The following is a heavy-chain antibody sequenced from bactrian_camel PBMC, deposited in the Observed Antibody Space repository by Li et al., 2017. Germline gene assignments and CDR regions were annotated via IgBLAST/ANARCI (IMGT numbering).Heavy chain of an antibody. CDR1: GATIASNC. J-gene: IGHJ4*01. Sequence: QLVESGGGSVQAGGSLKLSCTTSGATIASNCMAWFRQIPDKEREGVAGIESDGSTSYADSVKGRFTVSQDSAKNTVYLQMNGLKPEDTAVYYCAPEWISGCDAGLGQGTQVTVS. CDR2: IESDGST. D-gene: IGHD3*01. V-gene: IGHV3S53*01.